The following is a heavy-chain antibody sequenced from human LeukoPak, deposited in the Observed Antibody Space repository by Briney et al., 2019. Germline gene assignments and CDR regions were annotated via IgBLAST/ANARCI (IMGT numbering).Heavy chain of an antibody. V-gene: IGHV3-23*01. CDR3: AKDRVGARYYFDY. CDR2: ISGSGGST. J-gene: IGHJ4*02. D-gene: IGHD1-26*01. CDR1: GFTFSSYA. Sequence: PGGSLRLSCAASGFTFSSYAMSWDRQAPGKGLEWVSAISGSGGSTYYADSVKGRFTISRDNSKNTLYLQMNSLRAEDTAVYYCAKDRVGARYYFDYWGQGTLVTVSP.